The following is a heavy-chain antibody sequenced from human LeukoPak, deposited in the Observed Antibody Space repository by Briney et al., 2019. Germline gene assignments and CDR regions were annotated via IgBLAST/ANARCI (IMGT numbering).Heavy chain of an antibody. D-gene: IGHD1-26*01. J-gene: IGHJ3*02. CDR2: IYYTGST. CDR3: ARSQRSRSWESAFDI. Sequence: SETLSLTCTLSGGSIRSFYWNWIRQPPGKGLEWIGYIYYTGSTNYNPSLKNRVTISVDMSTNQFFLSLRSLTAADTAAYYCARSQRSRSWESAFDIWGHGTMVTVSS. CDR1: GGSIRSFY. V-gene: IGHV4-59*08.